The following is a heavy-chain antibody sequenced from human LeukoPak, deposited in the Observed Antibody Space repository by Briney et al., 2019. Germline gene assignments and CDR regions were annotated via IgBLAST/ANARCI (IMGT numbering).Heavy chain of an antibody. J-gene: IGHJ4*02. Sequence: ASVKVSCKASGYTFTSYDINWVRQATGQGLEWMGWMNPNSGNTGYAQKFQGRVTMTRNTSISTAYMELSSLRSEDTAVYYCARGLQRSANYYGSGSQIYYFDYWGQGTLVTVSS. V-gene: IGHV1-8*01. CDR1: GYTFTSYD. D-gene: IGHD3-10*01. CDR2: MNPNSGNT. CDR3: ARGLQRSANYYGSGSQIYYFDY.